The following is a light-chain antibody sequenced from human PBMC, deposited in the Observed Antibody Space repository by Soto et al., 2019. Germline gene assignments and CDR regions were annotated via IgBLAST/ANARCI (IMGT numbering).Light chain of an antibody. J-gene: IGLJ1*01. Sequence: QSALTQPASVSGSPGQSITISCTGTSSDVGGYNFVSWYQQHPGKAPKLMIYDVSNRPSGVSDRFSGSKSGDTASLSISGLQAEDEADYFCSSYTTYTTGTTLVFGTGTKVTV. CDR3: SSYTTYTTGTTLV. V-gene: IGLV2-14*03. CDR1: SSDVGGYNF. CDR2: DVS.